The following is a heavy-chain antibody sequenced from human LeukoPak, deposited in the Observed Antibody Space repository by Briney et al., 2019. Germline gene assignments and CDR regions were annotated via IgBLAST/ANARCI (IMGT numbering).Heavy chain of an antibody. V-gene: IGHV3-30-3*01. CDR3: ARVPIAAAGTPFDN. CDR1: GFTFSSYA. J-gene: IGHJ4*02. D-gene: IGHD6-13*01. Sequence: GRSLRLSCAASGFTFSSYAMHWVRQAPGKGLEWVAVISYDGSNIYYADSVKGRFTISRDNSKNTLYLQMNSLRAEDTAVYYCARVPIAAAGTPFDNWGQGTLVTVSS. CDR2: ISYDGSNI.